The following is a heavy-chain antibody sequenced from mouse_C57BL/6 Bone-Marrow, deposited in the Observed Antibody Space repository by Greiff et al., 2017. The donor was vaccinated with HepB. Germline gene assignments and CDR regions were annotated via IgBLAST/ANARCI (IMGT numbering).Heavy chain of an antibody. J-gene: IGHJ3*01. V-gene: IGHV1-82*01. Sequence: QVQLQQSGPELVKPGASVTISCKASGYAFRSSWMNWVKQRPGKGLEWIGRIYPGDGDTNYNGKFKGKATLTADKSSSTAYMQLSSLTSEDSAVYFCARSGGKGGFAYWGQGTLVTVSA. CDR1: GYAFRSSW. D-gene: IGHD3-1*01. CDR2: IYPGDGDT. CDR3: ARSGGKGGFAY.